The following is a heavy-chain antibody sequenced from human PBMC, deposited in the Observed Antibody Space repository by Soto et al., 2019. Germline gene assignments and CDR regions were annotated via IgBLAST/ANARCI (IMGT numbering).Heavy chain of an antibody. CDR3: AKDRSSYDSSGYPTRYWYFDL. Sequence: GGSVRLSCAASGFTFSSYAMSWVRQAPGKGLEWVSAISGSGGSTYYADSVKGRFTISRDNSKNTLYLQMNSLRAEDTAVYYCAKDRSSYDSSGYPTRYWYFDLWGRGTLVTVPS. CDR1: GFTFSSYA. V-gene: IGHV3-23*01. J-gene: IGHJ2*01. D-gene: IGHD3-22*01. CDR2: ISGSGGST.